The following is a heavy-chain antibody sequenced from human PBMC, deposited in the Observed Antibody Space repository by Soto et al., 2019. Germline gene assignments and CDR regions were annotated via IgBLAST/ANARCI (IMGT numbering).Heavy chain of an antibody. V-gene: IGHV3-30*18. CDR3: AKDDLFGPTMIAGLDAFDI. CDR2: ISYDGSNK. D-gene: IGHD3-22*01. CDR1: GFTFSSYG. J-gene: IGHJ3*02. Sequence: GGSLRLSCAASGFTFSSYGMHWVRQAPGKGLEWVAVISYDGSNKYYADSVKGRFTISRDNSKNTLYLQMNSLRAEDTAVYYSAKDDLFGPTMIAGLDAFDIWGQGTMVTVSS.